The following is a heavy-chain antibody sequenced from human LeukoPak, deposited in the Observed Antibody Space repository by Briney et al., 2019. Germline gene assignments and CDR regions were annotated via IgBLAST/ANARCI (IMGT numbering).Heavy chain of an antibody. CDR3: AKDKLQLLILDYFDY. Sequence: GGSLRLSCAASGLTLSSYAMSWVRQAPGKGLEWVSSITGSGDSTFYPDSVKGRFTISRDNSKNTLYLQMNSLRPEDTAVYYCAKDKLQLLILDYFDYWGQGTLVTVSS. V-gene: IGHV3-23*01. J-gene: IGHJ4*02. D-gene: IGHD4-11*01. CDR1: GLTLSSYA. CDR2: ITGSGDST.